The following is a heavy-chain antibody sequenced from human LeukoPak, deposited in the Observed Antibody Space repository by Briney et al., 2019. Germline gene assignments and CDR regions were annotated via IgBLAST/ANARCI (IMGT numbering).Heavy chain of an antibody. CDR1: SYSFTSYG. Sequence: ASVKVSCKASSYSFTSYGFSWVRQAPGQGLEWMGWISAYNGNTKYAQKLQGRVTMTTDTSTSTAYMELRSLRSDDTAVYYCARDMFPGSSGVVIKNMDIWGKGTTVTVPS. D-gene: IGHD3-3*01. CDR2: ISAYNGNT. V-gene: IGHV1-18*01. J-gene: IGHJ6*03. CDR3: ARDMFPGSSGVVIKNMDI.